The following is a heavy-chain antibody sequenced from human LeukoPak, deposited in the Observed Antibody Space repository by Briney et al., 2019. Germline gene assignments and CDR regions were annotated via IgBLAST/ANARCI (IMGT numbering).Heavy chain of an antibody. J-gene: IGHJ3*02. CDR3: ASPRAHRRDYYDSSGYDAFDI. CDR2: ISAYNGNT. V-gene: IGHV1-18*01. D-gene: IGHD3-22*01. CDR1: GYTFTSYG. Sequence: ASVKVSCKASGYTFTSYGISWVRQAPGQGLEWMGWISAYNGNTNYAQKLQGRVTMTTDTSTSTAYMELRSLRSDDTAVYYSASPRAHRRDYYDSSGYDAFDIWGQGTMVTVSS.